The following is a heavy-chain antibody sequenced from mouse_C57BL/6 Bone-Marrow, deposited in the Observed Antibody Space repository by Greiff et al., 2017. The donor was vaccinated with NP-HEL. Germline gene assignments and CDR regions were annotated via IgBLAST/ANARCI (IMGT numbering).Heavy chain of an antibody. V-gene: IGHV5-12*01. D-gene: IGHD2-3*01. CDR3: ARHGGGYYDYAMDY. CDR1: GFTFSDYY. Sequence: EVMLVESGGGLVQPGGSLKLSCAASGFTFSDYYMYWVRQTPEKRLEWVAYISNGGGSTYYPDTVKGRFTISRDNAKNTLYLQMSRLKSEDTAMYYCARHGGGYYDYAMDYWGQGTSVTVSS. CDR2: ISNGGGST. J-gene: IGHJ4*01.